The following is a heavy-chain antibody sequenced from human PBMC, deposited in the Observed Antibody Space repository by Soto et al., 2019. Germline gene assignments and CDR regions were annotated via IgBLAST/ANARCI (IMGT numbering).Heavy chain of an antibody. CDR2: IYYSGST. V-gene: IGHV4-59*01. CDR1: GGSISSYY. D-gene: IGHD3-10*01. CDR3: ARGDSGSYYGARYYYYYMDV. J-gene: IGHJ6*03. Sequence: QVQLQESGPGLVKPSETLSLTCTVSGGSISSYYWSWIRQPPGKGLEWIGYIYYSGSTNYNPSLKSRVTISVDTSKNQFSLKLSSVTAADTAVYYCARGDSGSYYGARYYYYYMDVWGKGTTVTVSS.